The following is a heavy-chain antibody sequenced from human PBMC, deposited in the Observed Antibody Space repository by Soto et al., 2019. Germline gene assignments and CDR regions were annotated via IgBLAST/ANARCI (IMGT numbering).Heavy chain of an antibody. J-gene: IGHJ6*02. CDR2: ISLNGDI. CDR3: ATRETRAGGPV. CDR1: GGSITSGHW. D-gene: IGHD2-8*02. V-gene: IGHV4-4*02. Sequence: QVQLQESGPGLVESSGTLSLTCAVYGGSITSGHWWTWVRQSPGKGLEWVGEISLNGDINYSPSPQSRVTVSMDMSRNPMALGLTSVAAADTAVYYCATRETRAGGPVLGPGAIVTVSS.